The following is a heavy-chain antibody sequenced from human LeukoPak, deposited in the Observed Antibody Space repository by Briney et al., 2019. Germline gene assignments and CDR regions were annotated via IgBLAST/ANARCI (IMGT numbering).Heavy chain of an antibody. CDR2: IIPIFGPA. CDR1: GGTFSSYA. D-gene: IGHD2-2*01. V-gene: IGHV1-69*05. CDR3: ARGGPDIVVVPAANSPWPWFDP. J-gene: IGHJ5*02. Sequence: ASVKVSCKASGGTFSSYAISWVRQAPGQGLEWMGGIIPIFGPANYAQKFQGRVTITTDESTSTAYMELSSLRSEDTAVYYCARGGPDIVVVPAANSPWPWFDPWGQGTLVTVSS.